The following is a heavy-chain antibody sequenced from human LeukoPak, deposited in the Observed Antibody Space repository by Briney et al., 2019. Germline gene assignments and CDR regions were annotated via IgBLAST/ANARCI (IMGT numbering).Heavy chain of an antibody. J-gene: IGHJ4*02. CDR2: VTSGSTT. CDR3: AKDRWYDGESGYFDH. V-gene: IGHV3-23*01. CDR1: GFTFSSYG. Sequence: PGGSLRLSCAASGFTFSSYGMNWVRQAPGKGLEWVSGVTSGSTTYYSDSVKGRFTISRDNSNNTLYLRLNSLRAEDTAIYFCAKDRWYDGESGYFDHWGRGTLVTVSS. D-gene: IGHD3-10*01.